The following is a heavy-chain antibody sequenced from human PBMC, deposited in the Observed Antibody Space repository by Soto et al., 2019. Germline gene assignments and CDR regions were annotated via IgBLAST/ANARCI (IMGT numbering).Heavy chain of an antibody. CDR3: AKGGRQWLVTSDFNY. CDR1: GFTFSDYA. D-gene: IGHD6-19*01. V-gene: IGHV3-30*18. Sequence: VQLVESGGGVVQPGRSLRLSCAASGFTFSDYAMHWVRQAPGKGLEWVAVVSHDGRNTQYADSVKGRFTISRDSTKNTVSLKMTSLRAEDTAVYYCAKGGRQWLVTSDFNYWGQGALVTVSS. J-gene: IGHJ4*02. CDR2: VSHDGRNT.